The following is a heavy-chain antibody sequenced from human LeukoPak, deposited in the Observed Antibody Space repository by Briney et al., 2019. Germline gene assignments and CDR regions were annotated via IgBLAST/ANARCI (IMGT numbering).Heavy chain of an antibody. CDR1: GFTFSSSA. Sequence: GGSLRLSCAASGFTFSSSAMSWVRQAPGKGLEWVSSISGSGSGGSTYYADSVKGRFTISRDNSKNTLYLQMNSLRAEDTAVYYCASLWFGEEPFDYWGQGTLVTVSS. V-gene: IGHV3-23*01. CDR2: ISGSGSGGST. D-gene: IGHD3-10*01. J-gene: IGHJ4*02. CDR3: ASLWFGEEPFDY.